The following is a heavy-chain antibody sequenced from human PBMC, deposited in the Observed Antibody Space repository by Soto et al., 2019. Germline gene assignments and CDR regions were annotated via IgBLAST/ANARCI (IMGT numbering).Heavy chain of an antibody. Sequence: QVQLVQSGAEVKKPGASVKVSCKASGYTFTSYGISWVRQAPGQGLEWMGWISAYNGNTNYAQKLQGRVTMTTDTSTRTAYMELRSLRSDGTAVYYCARDIAVAGIRYNWFDPWGQGTLVTVSS. CDR3: ARDIAVAGIRYNWFDP. J-gene: IGHJ5*02. D-gene: IGHD6-19*01. V-gene: IGHV1-18*01. CDR1: GYTFTSYG. CDR2: ISAYNGNT.